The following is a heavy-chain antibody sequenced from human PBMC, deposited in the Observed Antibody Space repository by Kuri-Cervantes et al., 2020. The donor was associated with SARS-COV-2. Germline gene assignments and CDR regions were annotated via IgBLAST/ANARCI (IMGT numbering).Heavy chain of an antibody. V-gene: IGHV1-69*10. CDR3: AREMGTAAAADY. CDR2: IIPTNGRT. CDR1: GGTFSTAL. D-gene: IGHD6-13*01. J-gene: IGHJ4*02. Sequence: SVKVSCKASGGTFSTALISWVRQGPGQGLEWMGGIIPTNGRTNYAQKFQGRVTITAHSSTTTVYMELSRLTSEDTAMYYCAREMGTAAAADYWGQGTLVTVSS.